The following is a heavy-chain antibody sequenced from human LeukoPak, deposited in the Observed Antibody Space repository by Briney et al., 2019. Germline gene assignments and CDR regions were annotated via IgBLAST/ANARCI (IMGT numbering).Heavy chain of an antibody. D-gene: IGHD2-15*01. CDR1: GGSISSSSYY. CDR2: ISGSGGST. J-gene: IGHJ4*02. V-gene: IGHV3-23*01. CDR3: AKDRWSLGSSASSLDY. Sequence: ETLSLTCTVSGGSISSSSYYWGWVRQAPGKGLEWVSAISGSGGSTYYADSVKGRFTISRDNSKSTLYLQMNSLRAEDTAVYYCAKDRWSLGSSASSLDYWGQGTLVTASS.